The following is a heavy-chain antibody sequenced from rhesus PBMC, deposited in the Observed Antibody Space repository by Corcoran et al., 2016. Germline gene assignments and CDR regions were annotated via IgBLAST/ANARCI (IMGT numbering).Heavy chain of an antibody. CDR3: AREYCTGSRCYDFFDY. D-gene: IGHD2-21*01. V-gene: IGHV3-132*01. CDR1: EFTFSGYD. CDR2: ISIGGAT. J-gene: IGHJ4*01. Sequence: VEQLVESGGGLVQPGASLRLSCAASEFTFSGYDMHWVRQVPGKGLEWVSAISIGGATYYPDSVQGLFTISRDNAKKSLYLQMNSLRAEDTAVYYCAREYCTGSRCYDFFDYWGQGVLVTVSS.